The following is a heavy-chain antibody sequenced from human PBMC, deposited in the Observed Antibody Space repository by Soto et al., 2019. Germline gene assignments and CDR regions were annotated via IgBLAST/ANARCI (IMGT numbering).Heavy chain of an antibody. J-gene: IGHJ6*02. D-gene: IGHD3-16*01. CDR1: GFTFSSHG. Sequence: QVQLVESGGGVVQPGKSLRLSCVASGFTFSSHGMHWVRQVPGKGLEWVAVISYDGSNKYYADSVKGRFTRSRDNSKNPEDLKMHRLRAEDTAVYYCAEDGGSGASRGWGQYDGMAVWGQGTTVLVS. V-gene: IGHV3-30*18. CDR3: AEDGGSGASRGWGQYDGMAV. CDR2: ISYDGSNK.